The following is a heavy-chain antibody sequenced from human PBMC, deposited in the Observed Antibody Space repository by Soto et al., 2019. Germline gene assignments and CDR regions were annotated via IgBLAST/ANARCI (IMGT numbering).Heavy chain of an antibody. Sequence: GGSLRLSCAASGLTFSSYSMSWVRQAPGKGLEWVSAISGSGGSTYYADSVKGRFTISRDNSKNTLYLQMNSLRAEDTAVYYCAKDFHGVFDYWGQGTLVTVSS. V-gene: IGHV3-23*01. J-gene: IGHJ4*02. CDR1: GLTFSSYS. D-gene: IGHD4-17*01. CDR2: ISGSGGST. CDR3: AKDFHGVFDY.